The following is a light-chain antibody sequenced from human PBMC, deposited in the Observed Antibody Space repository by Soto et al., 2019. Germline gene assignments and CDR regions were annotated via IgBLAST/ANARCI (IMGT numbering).Light chain of an antibody. V-gene: IGKV1-39*01. CDR1: QSISSY. J-gene: IGKJ1*01. Sequence: IQMTQSPSSLSASVGDSVTITCRASQSISSYLAWYQQKPGKAPNLLIYAASSLQSGVPSRFSGSGSGTDFTLTISSLQPEDFATYYCQQSSSTPRTFGQGTKVDIK. CDR3: QQSSSTPRT. CDR2: AAS.